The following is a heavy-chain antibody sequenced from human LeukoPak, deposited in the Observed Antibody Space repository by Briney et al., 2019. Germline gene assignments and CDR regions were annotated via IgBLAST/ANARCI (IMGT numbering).Heavy chain of an antibody. D-gene: IGHD6-19*01. J-gene: IGHJ4*02. CDR2: ISYDGSNE. Sequence: PGGSLRLSCAASGFTFSSYGMHWVRQAPGKGLEWVAVISYDGSNEYYADSVKGRFTISRDNSKNTLYLQMNSLRAEDTAVYYCAKDLSVGWLVPSYYFDYWGQGTLVTVSS. V-gene: IGHV3-30*18. CDR3: AKDLSVGWLVPSYYFDY. CDR1: GFTFSSYG.